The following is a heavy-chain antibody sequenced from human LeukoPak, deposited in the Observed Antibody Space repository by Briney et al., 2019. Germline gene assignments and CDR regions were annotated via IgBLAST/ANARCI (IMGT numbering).Heavy chain of an antibody. CDR2: IRYDGSNK. Sequence: GGSLRLSCAASGFTFSSYGMHWVRQAPGKGLEWVAFIRYDGSNKYYADSVKGRFTISRDNSKNTLYLQMNSLRAEDTAVYYCAREYSSSPGFDYWGQGTLVTVSS. J-gene: IGHJ4*02. CDR3: AREYSSSPGFDY. CDR1: GFTFSSYG. D-gene: IGHD6-6*01. V-gene: IGHV3-30*02.